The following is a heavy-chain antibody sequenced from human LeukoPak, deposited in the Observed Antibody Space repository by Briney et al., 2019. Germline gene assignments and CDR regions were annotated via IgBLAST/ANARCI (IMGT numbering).Heavy chain of an antibody. J-gene: IGHJ4*02. V-gene: IGHV4-34*01. Sequence: ASETLSLTCAVYGGSFSGYYWSWIRQPPGKGLEWIGEINHSGSTNYNPSLKSRVTISVDTSKNQFSLKLSSVTAADTAVYYCARLLMVRGVHSFDYWGQGTLVTVSS. CDR1: GGSFSGYY. CDR2: INHSGST. CDR3: ARLLMVRGVHSFDY. D-gene: IGHD3-10*01.